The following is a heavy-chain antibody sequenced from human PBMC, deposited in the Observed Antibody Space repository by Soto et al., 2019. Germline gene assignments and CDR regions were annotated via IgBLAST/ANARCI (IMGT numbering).Heavy chain of an antibody. D-gene: IGHD3-22*01. V-gene: IGHV5-51*01. CDR2: IYPGDSDT. CDR3: AAHYYDSSGYYYYGMDV. J-gene: IGHJ6*02. CDR1: GYSFTSYW. Sequence: GESLKISCKGSGYSFTSYWIGWVRQMPGKGLEWMGIIYPGDSDTRYSPSFQGQVTISADKSISTAYLQWSSLKASDTAMYYCAAHYYDSSGYYYYGMDVWGQGTTVTVSS.